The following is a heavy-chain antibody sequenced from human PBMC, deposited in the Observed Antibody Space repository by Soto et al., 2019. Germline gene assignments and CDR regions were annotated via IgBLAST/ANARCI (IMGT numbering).Heavy chain of an antibody. CDR3: DRDLDGLHDDNSGPYPRPG. CDR2: IHSSGSI. V-gene: IGHV4-30-4*01. CDR1: GGSISSDDYY. D-gene: IGHD3-22*01. J-gene: IGHJ1*01. Sequence: SETLSLTCTVSGGSISSDDYYWSWIRQAPGRGLEWIGYIHSSGSIYYNPSLKSRATMSIDTARNQFSLKVSSLTVADTAVYYCDRDLDGLHDDNSGPYPRPGWGQGTLVT.